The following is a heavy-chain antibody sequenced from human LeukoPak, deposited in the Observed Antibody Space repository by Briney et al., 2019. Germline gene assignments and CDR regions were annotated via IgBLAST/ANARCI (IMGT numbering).Heavy chain of an antibody. CDR2: IIPIFGTA. CDR3: APSPDSSGSSDY. Sequence: ASVKASCKASGGTFSSYAISWVRQAPGQGLEWMGGIIPIFGTANYTQKFQGRVTITADESTSTAYMELSSLRSEDTAVYYCAPSPDSSGSSDYWAQGTLVTVSS. V-gene: IGHV1-69*01. D-gene: IGHD3-3*01. CDR1: GGTFSSYA. J-gene: IGHJ4*02.